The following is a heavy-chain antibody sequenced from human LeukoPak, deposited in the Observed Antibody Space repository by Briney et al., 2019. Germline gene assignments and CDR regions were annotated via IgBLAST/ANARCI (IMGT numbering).Heavy chain of an antibody. CDR2: MNPTSGHT. J-gene: IGHJ4*02. D-gene: IGHD3-10*01. CDR3: ARSPVGVRKKHDF. Sequence: ASVKVSCKASGYTFASYDINWVRQATGQGLEWMGWMNPTSGHTGYAQNFQGRVTMTRDTSISTAYMELNSLTSEDTAVYYCARSPVGVRKKHDFWGQGTLVIVSS. V-gene: IGHV1-8*01. CDR1: GYTFASYD.